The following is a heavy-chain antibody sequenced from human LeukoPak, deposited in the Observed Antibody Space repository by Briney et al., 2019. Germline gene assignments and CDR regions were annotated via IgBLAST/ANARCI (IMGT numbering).Heavy chain of an antibody. Sequence: GGSLRLSCAAFGFTFSSHWMHWVRQAPGKGLVWVSRISSDGSSTSYADSVKGRFTISRDNAKNTLYLQMNSLRAEDTAVYYCAKLTGTSGPPFDFWGQGTLVTVSS. CDR1: GFTFSSHW. D-gene: IGHD1-7*01. V-gene: IGHV3-74*01. CDR3: AKLTGTSGPPFDF. J-gene: IGHJ4*02. CDR2: ISSDGSST.